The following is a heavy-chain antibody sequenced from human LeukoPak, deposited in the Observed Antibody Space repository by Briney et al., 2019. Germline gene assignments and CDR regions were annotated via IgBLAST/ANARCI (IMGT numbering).Heavy chain of an antibody. CDR3: AKVALPDSSGYYGGDYYFDY. Sequence: GGSLRLSCTASGFTFSSYWMSWARQAPGKGLEWVSAISGSGGSTYYADSVKGRFTISRDNSKNTLYLQMNSLRAEDTAVYYCAKVALPDSSGYYGGDYYFDYWGQGTLVTVSS. CDR1: GFTFSSYW. D-gene: IGHD3-22*01. V-gene: IGHV3-23*01. CDR2: ISGSGGST. J-gene: IGHJ4*02.